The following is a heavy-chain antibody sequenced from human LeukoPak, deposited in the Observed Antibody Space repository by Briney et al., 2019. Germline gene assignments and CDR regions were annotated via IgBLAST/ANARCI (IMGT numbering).Heavy chain of an antibody. J-gene: IGHJ3*02. Sequence: ASVKVSCKASGYTFTSYGISWVRQAPGQGLEWMGWISAYNGNTNYAQKLQGRVTMTTDTSTSTAYTELRSLRSDDTAVYYCARDLADYDYGGNSEAFDIWGQGTMVTVSS. V-gene: IGHV1-18*01. CDR1: GYTFTSYG. CDR2: ISAYNGNT. D-gene: IGHD4-17*01. CDR3: ARDLADYDYGGNSEAFDI.